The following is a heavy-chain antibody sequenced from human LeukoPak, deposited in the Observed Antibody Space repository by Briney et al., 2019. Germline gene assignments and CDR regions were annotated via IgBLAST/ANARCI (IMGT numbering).Heavy chain of an antibody. D-gene: IGHD2-21*02. Sequence: GGSLRLSCAASGFTFNTYNVHWVRQAPGKGLEWVALILYDGSNKYYADSVKGRFTISRDNSKNTLYLQMNSLRVEDTGVYYCAREPRRGDCCFDYWGQGTLVTVSS. CDR2: ILYDGSNK. CDR3: AREPRRGDCCFDY. V-gene: IGHV3-30-3*01. CDR1: GFTFNTYN. J-gene: IGHJ4*02.